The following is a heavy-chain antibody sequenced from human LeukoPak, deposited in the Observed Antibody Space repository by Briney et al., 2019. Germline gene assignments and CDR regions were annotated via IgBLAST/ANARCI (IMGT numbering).Heavy chain of an antibody. CDR3: ARETRYYVSDY. Sequence: GSLRLSCVASGFTFSSYWMHWVRQAPGKGLVWVSRINSDGSSTSYADSVKGRFTISRDNAKNTLYLQMNSLRAEDTAVYYCARETRYYVSDYWGQGTLVTVSS. CDR1: GFTFSSYW. J-gene: IGHJ4*02. D-gene: IGHD3-10*02. V-gene: IGHV3-74*01. CDR2: INSDGSST.